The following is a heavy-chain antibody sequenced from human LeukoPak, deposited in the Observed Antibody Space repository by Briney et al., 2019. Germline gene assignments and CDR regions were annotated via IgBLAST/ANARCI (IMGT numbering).Heavy chain of an antibody. CDR1: GYTFTSYD. V-gene: IGHV1-8*01. J-gene: IGHJ4*02. CDR2: MNPNSGNT. CDR3: ARTPRGADIDN. D-gene: IGHD6-19*01. Sequence: ASVKVSCKASGYTFTSYDIHWVRQASGQGLEWMGWMNPNSGNTGYAQKLQGRVTMTRDTSISTAHMELSSLRYEDTAVYYCARTPRGADIDNWGQGTLVTVSS.